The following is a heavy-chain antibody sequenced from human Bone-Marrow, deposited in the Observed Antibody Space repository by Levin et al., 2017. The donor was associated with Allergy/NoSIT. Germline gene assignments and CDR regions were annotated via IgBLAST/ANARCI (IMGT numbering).Heavy chain of an antibody. V-gene: IGHV4-31*03. CDR1: GDSMISGGYY. CDR2: IYYTGEK. CDR3: ARSGFRDGLDV. D-gene: IGHD3-10*01. J-gene: IGHJ6*02. Sequence: LRLSCIVSGDSMISGGYYWSWIRQLPGKGLEWIGYIYYTGEKYFNPSLESRVAMSADTSKNQFSLMMSSVTVADTAVYFCARSGFRDGLDVWGQGTTVSVSS.